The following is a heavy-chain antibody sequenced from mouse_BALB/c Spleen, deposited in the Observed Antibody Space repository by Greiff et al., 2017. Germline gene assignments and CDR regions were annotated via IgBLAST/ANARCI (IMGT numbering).Heavy chain of an antibody. CDR3: ARGGAGGTSDY. CDR1: GFSLTSYG. D-gene: IGHD3-3*01. CDR2: IWAGGST. V-gene: IGHV2-9*02. Sequence: VKLEESGPGLVAPSQSLSITCTVSGFSLTSYGVHWVRQPPGKGLEWLGVIWAGGSTNYNSALMSRLSISKDNSKSQVFLKMNSLQTDDTAMYYCARGGAGGTSDYWGQGTTLTVSS. J-gene: IGHJ2*01.